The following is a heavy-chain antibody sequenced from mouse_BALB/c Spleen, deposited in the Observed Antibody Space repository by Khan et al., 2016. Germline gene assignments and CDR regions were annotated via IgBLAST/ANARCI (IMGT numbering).Heavy chain of an antibody. CDR1: GFNIKDTY. Sequence: VQLQQSGAELVKPGASVKLSCTASGFNIKDTYMHWVKQRPEQGLEWIGRIDPANVNTKYDPKFQGKATITADTSSNTAYLQLSSLTSEDTAVYYCTKECYYPYWGQGTTLTVSS. D-gene: IGHD2-3*01. V-gene: IGHV14-3*02. CDR2: IDPANVNT. CDR3: TKECYYPY. J-gene: IGHJ2*01.